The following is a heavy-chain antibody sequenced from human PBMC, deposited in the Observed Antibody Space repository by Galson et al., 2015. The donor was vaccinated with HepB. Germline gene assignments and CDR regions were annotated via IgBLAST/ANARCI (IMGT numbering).Heavy chain of an antibody. CDR1: GFTVSSNY. CDR3: SSDSSGYWYFDL. V-gene: IGHV3-66*01. CDR2: IYSGGST. D-gene: IGHD3-22*01. J-gene: IGHJ2*01. Sequence: SLRLSCAASGFTVSSNYMSWVRQAPGKGLEWVSVIYSGGSTYYADSVKGRFTISRDNSKNTLYLQMNSLRAEDTAVYYCSSDSSGYWYFDLWGRGTLVTVSS.